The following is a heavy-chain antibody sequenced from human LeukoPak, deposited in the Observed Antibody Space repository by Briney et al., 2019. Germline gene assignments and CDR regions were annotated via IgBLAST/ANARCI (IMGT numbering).Heavy chain of an antibody. J-gene: IGHJ4*02. CDR3: ARRATTERGYSYGLDY. CDR1: GFTFSGHW. V-gene: IGHV3-74*01. CDR2: DGSGT. D-gene: IGHD5-18*01. Sequence: GGSLRLSCAASGFTFSGHWMFWVRQAPGKGLEWVSSDGSGTGYTDSVKGRFTVSRDNARNTLYLQMNSLRAEDTAVYYCARRATTERGYSYGLDYWGQGTLVTVSS.